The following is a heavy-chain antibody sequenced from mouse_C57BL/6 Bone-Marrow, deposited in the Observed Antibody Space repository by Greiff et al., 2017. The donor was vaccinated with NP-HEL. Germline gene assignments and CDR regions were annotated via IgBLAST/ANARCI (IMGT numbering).Heavy chain of an antibody. CDR1: GYTFTSYW. J-gene: IGHJ2*01. CDR2: IDPSDSYT. V-gene: IGHV1-69*01. Sequence: QVQLQQSGAELVMPGASVKLSCKASGYTFTSYWMHWVKQRPGQGLEWIGEIDPSDSYTNYNQKFKGKSTLTVDKSSSTAYMQLSSLTSEDSAVYYCARRNYPYFDYWGQGTTLTVSS. CDR3: ARRNYPYFDY. D-gene: IGHD1-1*02.